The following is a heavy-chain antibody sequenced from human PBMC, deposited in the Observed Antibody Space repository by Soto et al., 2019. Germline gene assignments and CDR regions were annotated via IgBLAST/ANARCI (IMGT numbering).Heavy chain of an antibody. J-gene: IGHJ6*02. CDR2: ISAYNHNT. CDR1: GYIFSNYG. CDR3: GRGYPFFGVANGVDV. Sequence: AAVKVSCKASGYIFSNYGITWVRQAPGQGLEWLGWISAYNHNTDSAQRLQGRVTFTTDTSTSTAYMELRGLTSDDTGVYSCGRGYPFFGVANGVDVWGQGTTVPVSS. D-gene: IGHD3-3*01. V-gene: IGHV1-18*01.